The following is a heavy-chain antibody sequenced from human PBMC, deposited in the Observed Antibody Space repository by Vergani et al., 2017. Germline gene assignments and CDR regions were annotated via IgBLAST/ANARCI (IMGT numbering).Heavy chain of an antibody. Sequence: QLQLQESGPGLVKPSETLSLTCTVPGGSISSSSYYWGWIRQPPGKGLEWIGSIYYSGSTYYNPSLKSRVTISVDTSKNQFSLKLSSVTAADTAVYYCASSYSSGWPLHYWGQGTLVTVSS. CDR3: ASSYSSGWPLHY. CDR2: IYYSGST. V-gene: IGHV4-39*01. J-gene: IGHJ4*02. D-gene: IGHD6-19*01. CDR1: GGSISSSSYY.